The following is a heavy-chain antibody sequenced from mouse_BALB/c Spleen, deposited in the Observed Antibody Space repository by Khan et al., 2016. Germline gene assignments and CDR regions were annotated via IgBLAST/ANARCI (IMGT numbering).Heavy chain of an antibody. CDR3: AREDEDYFDY. CDR2: ISYSGST. Sequence: VQLQQPGPGLVKPSQSLSLTCTVTGYSITSDYAWNWIRQFPGNKLEWMGYISYSGSTSYNPSLKSRISITRDTSKNQFFLQLNSMTTEDTATYYGAREDEDYFDYWGQGTTLTVSS. J-gene: IGHJ2*01. V-gene: IGHV3-2*02. CDR1: GYSITSDYA.